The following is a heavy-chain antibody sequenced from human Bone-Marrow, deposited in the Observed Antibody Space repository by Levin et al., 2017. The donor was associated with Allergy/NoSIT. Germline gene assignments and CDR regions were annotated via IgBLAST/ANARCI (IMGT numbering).Heavy chain of an antibody. D-gene: IGHD3-3*01. CDR2: IIPVLGMP. Sequence: ASVKVSCKASGVTYSSYTMNWVRQAPGQGLEWMGRIIPVLGMPNYAQKFQGRVTITADKSTSMAYMELSSLGFEDTAIYYCARGQTIFSGMDVWGQGTTITVSS. CDR3: ARGQTIFSGMDV. J-gene: IGHJ6*02. V-gene: IGHV1-69*02. CDR1: GVTYSSYT.